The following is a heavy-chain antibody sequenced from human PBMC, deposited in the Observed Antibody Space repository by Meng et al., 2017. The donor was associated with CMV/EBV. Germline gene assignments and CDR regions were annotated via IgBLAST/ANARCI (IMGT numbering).Heavy chain of an antibody. Sequence: YTFTGYYMHWVRQAPGQGLEWMGWINPNSGGTNYDPPFPLPLTMTRDTSISTAYMELSRLRSDDTAVYYCARDRGYYGSGSYQFDPWGQGTLVTVSS. CDR1: YTFTGYY. CDR3: ARDRGYYGSGSYQFDP. J-gene: IGHJ5*02. CDR2: INPNSGGT. D-gene: IGHD3-10*01. V-gene: IGHV1-2*02.